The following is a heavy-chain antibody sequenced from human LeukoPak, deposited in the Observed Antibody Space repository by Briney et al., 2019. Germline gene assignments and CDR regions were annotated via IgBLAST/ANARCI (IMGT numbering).Heavy chain of an antibody. CDR3: ARDQYCTNGVCYFDYYMDV. J-gene: IGHJ6*03. Sequence: ASVKVSCKASGYTFTSYDINWVRHASGQGHEWMGWVNPNSGGTNYAQKFQGRVTMTRDTSISTAYMELSRLRSDDTAVYYCARDQYCTNGVCYFDYYMDVWGKGTTVTVSS. CDR1: GYTFTSYD. V-gene: IGHV1-2*02. CDR2: VNPNSGGT. D-gene: IGHD2-8*01.